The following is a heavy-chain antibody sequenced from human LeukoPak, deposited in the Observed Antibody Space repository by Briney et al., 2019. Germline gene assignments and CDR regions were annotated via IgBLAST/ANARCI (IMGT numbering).Heavy chain of an antibody. CDR3: AKRLSFGVAIGDFDY. J-gene: IGHJ4*02. D-gene: IGHD3-3*01. CDR2: ISGSGDST. V-gene: IGHV3-23*01. CDR1: GFTLSNYA. Sequence: GGSLGLSCAASGFTLSNYAMSWVRQAPGKGREWVSAISGSGDSTYYADPVKGRSTISSDSSMETLYLQMNSMRAEDTATYFCAKRLSFGVAIGDFDYWGQGTLVTVSS.